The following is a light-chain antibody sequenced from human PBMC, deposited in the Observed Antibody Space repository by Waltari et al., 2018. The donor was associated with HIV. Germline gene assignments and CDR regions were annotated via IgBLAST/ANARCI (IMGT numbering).Light chain of an antibody. CDR2: DVS. CDR1: STDVGRYNL. J-gene: IGLJ2*01. Sequence: QSALTQPASMSGSPGQSTTIPCTGTSTDVGRYNLVSWYQQHPGKAPNFITYDVSKRPSGVSNRFSGSKSGNTASLTISGLQAEDEADYYCCSYANSSDVFGGGTKVTVL. CDR3: CSYANSSDV. V-gene: IGLV2-23*02.